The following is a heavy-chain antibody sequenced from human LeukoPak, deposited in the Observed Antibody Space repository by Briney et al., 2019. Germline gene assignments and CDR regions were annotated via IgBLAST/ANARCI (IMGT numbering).Heavy chain of an antibody. J-gene: IGHJ3*01. V-gene: IGHV1-2*02. CDR1: GYTFTTYY. Sequence: ASVKVSCKASGYTFTTYYMHWVRQAPGQGLEWMGWINPNSGGTNYAQKFQGRVTMTRDTSISTAYMELSRLRSDDTAVYYCATPTPKASTSWVDAFDLWGQGTLVTVSS. CDR3: ATPTPKASTSWVDAFDL. D-gene: IGHD2-2*01. CDR2: INPNSGGT.